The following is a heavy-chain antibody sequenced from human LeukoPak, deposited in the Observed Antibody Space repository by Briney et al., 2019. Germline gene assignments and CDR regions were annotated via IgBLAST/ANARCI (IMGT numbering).Heavy chain of an antibody. CDR3: ASLIAAAGTRYYYYYYMDV. D-gene: IGHD6-13*01. J-gene: IGHJ6*03. CDR1: GGSISSYY. CDR2: IYTSGST. V-gene: IGHV4-4*09. Sequence: SETLSLTCTVSGGSISSYYWSWIRQPPGKGLEWIGYIYTSGSTNYNPSLKSRVTISVDTPKNQFSLKLSSVTAADTAAYYCASLIAAAGTRYYYYYYMDVWGKGTTVTVSS.